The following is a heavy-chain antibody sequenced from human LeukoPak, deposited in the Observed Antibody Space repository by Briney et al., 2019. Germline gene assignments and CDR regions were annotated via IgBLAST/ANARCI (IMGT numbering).Heavy chain of an antibody. V-gene: IGHV4-59*01. CDR3: AGEVAEDSGSYFGPFDY. CDR1: GGSISSYY. CDR2: IYYSGST. J-gene: IGHJ4*02. D-gene: IGHD1-26*01. Sequence: SETLSLTCTVSGGSISSYYWSWIRQPPGKGLEWIGYIYYSGSTNYNPSLKSRVTISVDTSKNQFSLKLSSVTAADTAVYYCAGEVAEDSGSYFGPFDYWGQGTPVTVSS.